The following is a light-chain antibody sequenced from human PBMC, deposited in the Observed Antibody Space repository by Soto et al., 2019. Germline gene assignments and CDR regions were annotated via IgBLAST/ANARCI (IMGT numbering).Light chain of an antibody. CDR2: WAS. Sequence: DIVMTQSPDSLAVSLGERATFSCKSSQSVLYSSNNKNYLTWYQQKPGQPPKLLIYWASTRESGVPDRFSGSGSGTDFTLTISSLQAEDVAVYYCQQSYSTWTFGQGTKVEIK. V-gene: IGKV4-1*01. CDR3: QQSYSTWT. CDR1: QSVLYSSNNKNY. J-gene: IGKJ1*01.